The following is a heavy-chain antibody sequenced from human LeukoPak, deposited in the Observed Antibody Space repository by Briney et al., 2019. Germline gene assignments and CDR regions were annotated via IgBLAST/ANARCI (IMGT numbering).Heavy chain of an antibody. CDR2: VYYTGST. CDR1: GASRRQYY. J-gene: IGHJ6*02. Sequence: SETLSLTCTVSGASRRQYYWSWLRQPPGKGLEFIGYVYYTGSTNYTPSLESRVTISLDTSKNEFSLKMRSVTAADTAVYYCARVPVYYGMDVWGQGTTVTVSS. V-gene: IGHV4-59*01. CDR3: ARVPVYYGMDV.